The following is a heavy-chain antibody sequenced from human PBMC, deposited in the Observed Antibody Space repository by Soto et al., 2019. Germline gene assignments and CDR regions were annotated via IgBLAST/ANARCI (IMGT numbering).Heavy chain of an antibody. V-gene: IGHV3-64D*06. CDR1: GFTFSIYA. D-gene: IGHD3-22*01. CDR2: ISINGGST. CDR3: VKGEYYYDSSGYYPFDY. Sequence: PGGSLRLSCSASGFTFSIYAMHWVRHAPGKGLEYVSSISINGGSTHYADSVKGRFTISRVNSKNTQYLQMSSLRADDTALYYCVKGEYYYDSSGYYPFDYWCQGTLVTVSP. J-gene: IGHJ4*02.